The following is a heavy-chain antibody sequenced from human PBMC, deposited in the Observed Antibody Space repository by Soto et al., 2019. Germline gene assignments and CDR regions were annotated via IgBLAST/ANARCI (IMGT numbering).Heavy chain of an antibody. CDR1: GGSISSNY. V-gene: IGHV4-59*01. J-gene: IGHJ4*02. Sequence: QVQLQESGPGLVKASETLSLTCTVSGGSISSNYWTWIRQPPGKGLEWIGYVYNSGITNYNPSLKSRVTISEDTSKSTFSLKVNSMTAADKAVYYCARYRREAVAGYTLDNWGQGILVTVSS. CDR2: VYNSGIT. D-gene: IGHD6-13*01. CDR3: ARYRREAVAGYTLDN.